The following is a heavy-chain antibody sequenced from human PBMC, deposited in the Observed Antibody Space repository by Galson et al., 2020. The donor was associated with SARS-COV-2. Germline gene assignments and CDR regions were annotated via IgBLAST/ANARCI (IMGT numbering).Heavy chain of an antibody. CDR2: ISSSSTI. Sequence: GGSLRLSCAASGFTFSTYYMNWVRQAPGKGLEWVSSISSSSTIYYADSVKGRFTISRDNAKNSLYLQMNSLRDEDTAVYYCARDRGVSSSSCYYYYGMDGWGQGTTVTGSS. V-gene: IGHV3-48*02. J-gene: IGHJ6*02. CDR1: GFTFSTYY. D-gene: IGHD6-6*01. CDR3: ARDRGVSSSSCYYYYGMDG.